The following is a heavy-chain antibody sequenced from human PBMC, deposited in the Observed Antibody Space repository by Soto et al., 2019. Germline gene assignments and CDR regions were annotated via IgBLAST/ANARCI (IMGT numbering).Heavy chain of an antibody. D-gene: IGHD6-19*01. V-gene: IGHV4-4*07. J-gene: IGHJ6*02. CDR2: IYSDGAT. CDR1: GGPISNYY. CDR3: ASVAVAGTEEYYYYGMDV. Sequence: PSETLSLTCTVSGGPISNYYWSWVRQPAGKGLEWVGRIYSDGATNYSPSLKSRVFMSLDTSKNQFSLKLSSVTAADTAVYYCASVAVAGTEEYYYYGMDVWGQGTTVTVSS.